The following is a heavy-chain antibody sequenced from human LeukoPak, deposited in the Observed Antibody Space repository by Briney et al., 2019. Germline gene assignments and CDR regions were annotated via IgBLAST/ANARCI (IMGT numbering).Heavy chain of an antibody. CDR3: ARGLYCSGGSCYSGYSYYYYMDV. D-gene: IGHD2-15*01. CDR2: IYYSGST. J-gene: IGHJ6*03. CDR1: GGSISSSSYY. Sequence: SETLSLTCTVSGGSISSSSYYWGWIRQPPGKGLEWIGSIYYSGSTYYNPSLKSRVTISVDTSKNQFSLKLSSVTAADTAVYYCARGLYCSGGSCYSGYSYYYYMDVWGKGTTVTVSS. V-gene: IGHV4-39*01.